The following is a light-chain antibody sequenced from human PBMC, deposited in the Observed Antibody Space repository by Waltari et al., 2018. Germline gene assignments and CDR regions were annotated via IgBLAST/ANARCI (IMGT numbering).Light chain of an antibody. CDR2: GAS. V-gene: IGKV3-20*01. CDR3: QQYSSSPIT. J-gene: IGKJ5*01. Sequence: EIVLTQSPGTLSLSPGERATLSCRASQRVSSGTLAWYQQKPGQPPRFLIYGASSRATGIPDRFSGSGSGTDFTLTISRLEPEDFAVYFCQQYSSSPITFGQGTRLEIK. CDR1: QRVSSGT.